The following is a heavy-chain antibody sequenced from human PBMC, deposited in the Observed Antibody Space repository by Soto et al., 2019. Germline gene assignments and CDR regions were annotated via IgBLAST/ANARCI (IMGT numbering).Heavy chain of an antibody. J-gene: IGHJ5*02. V-gene: IGHV1-46*01. Sequence: ASVKVSCKASGYTFTSYYMHWVRQAPGQGLEWMGIINPSGGSTSYAQKFQGRVTMTRDTSTSTVYMELSSLRSEDTAVYYCARGVYHDSSGHPGWFSPCGQRTLVTVSS. D-gene: IGHD3-22*01. CDR2: INPSGGST. CDR1: GYTFTSYY. CDR3: ARGVYHDSSGHPGWFSP.